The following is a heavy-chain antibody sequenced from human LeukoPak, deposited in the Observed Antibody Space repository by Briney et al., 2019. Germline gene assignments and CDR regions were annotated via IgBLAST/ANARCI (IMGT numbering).Heavy chain of an antibody. V-gene: IGHV1-18*01. CDR1: GYTFTSYG. CDR3: ARSLSTYYYDSSGYFNYYYYMDV. D-gene: IGHD3-22*01. J-gene: IGHJ6*03. Sequence: ASVKVSCKASGYTFTSYGISWVRQAPGRGLEWMGWISAYNGNTNYAQKLQGRVTMTTDTSTSTAYMELRSLRSDDTAVYYCARSLSTYYYDSSGYFNYYYYMDVWGKGTTVAVSS. CDR2: ISAYNGNT.